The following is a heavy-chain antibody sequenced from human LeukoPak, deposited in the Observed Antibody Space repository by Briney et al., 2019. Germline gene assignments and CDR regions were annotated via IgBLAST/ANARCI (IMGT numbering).Heavy chain of an antibody. CDR1: GGSFSGYY. CDR2: INHSGST. Sequence: SETLSLTCAVYGGSFSGYYWSWIRQPPGKGLEWIGEINHSGSTNYNPSLKSRVTISVDTSKNQFSLKLSSVTAADTAVYYCARGNRRSYPKSKYDSSGNGYFQHWGQGTLVTVSS. V-gene: IGHV4-34*01. CDR3: ARGNRRSYPKSKYDSSGNGYFQH. J-gene: IGHJ1*01. D-gene: IGHD3-22*01.